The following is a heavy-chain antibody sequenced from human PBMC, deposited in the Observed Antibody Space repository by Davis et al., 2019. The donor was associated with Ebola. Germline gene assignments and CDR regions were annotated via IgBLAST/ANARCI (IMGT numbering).Heavy chain of an antibody. CDR3: ARAIPTNTFGYYGMDV. J-gene: IGHJ6*02. D-gene: IGHD3-16*01. CDR1: GYTFTSYY. Sequence: ASVKVSCKASGYTFTSYYMHWVRQAPGQGLEWMGIINPSGGSTNYAQKFQGRVTITADESTSTAYMELSSLRSEDTAVYYCARAIPTNTFGYYGMDVWGQGTTVTVSS. CDR2: INPSGGST. V-gene: IGHV1-46*01.